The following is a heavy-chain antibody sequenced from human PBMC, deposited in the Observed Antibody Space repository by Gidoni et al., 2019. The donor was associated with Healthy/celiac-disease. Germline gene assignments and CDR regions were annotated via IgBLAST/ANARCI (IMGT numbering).Heavy chain of an antibody. J-gene: IGHJ4*02. CDR3: ARLGNYGSGRVDY. CDR2: IYQSGST. V-gene: IGHV4-4*02. CDR1: GGCISSSNW. D-gene: IGHD3-10*01. Sequence: QVQLQESGPGLVKPSGTLSLTSAVSGGCISSSNWWSWVRQPPGKGLEWIGEIYQSGSTNSNPSLKSRVTISVDKSKNQFSLKRSSVTAADTAVYYCARLGNYGSGRVDYWGQGTLVTVSS.